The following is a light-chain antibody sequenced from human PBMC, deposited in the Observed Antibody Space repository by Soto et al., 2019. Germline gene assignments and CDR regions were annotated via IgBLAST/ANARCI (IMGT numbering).Light chain of an antibody. CDR3: SSFTSRSTFNYV. V-gene: IGLV2-14*01. CDR2: EVS. J-gene: IGLJ1*01. CDR1: SSDVVAYNY. Sequence: QSVLTQPASVSGSPGQSITISCTGTSSDVVAYNYISWYQQYPGTAPKIMIYEVSSRPSGVSHRFSGSKSGNTASLTISGLQPEDEADYYCSSFTSRSTFNYVFGTGTKGTVL.